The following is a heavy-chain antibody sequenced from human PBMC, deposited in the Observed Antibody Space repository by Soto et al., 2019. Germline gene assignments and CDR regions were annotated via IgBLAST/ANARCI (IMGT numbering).Heavy chain of an antibody. CDR1: GLSFGSRA. J-gene: IGHJ4*02. D-gene: IGHD3-10*01. Sequence: GGSLRLSCVASGLSFGSRAMSWVRQAPGEGLQWVATITDNGGDAKYADSVRGRFVISRDNSKKTLYLQMTSLTAEDSAMYFCARGSTESYPGSRIFDFWGRGTLVTVSS. CDR2: ITDNGGDA. V-gene: IGHV3-23*01. CDR3: ARGSTESYPGSRIFDF.